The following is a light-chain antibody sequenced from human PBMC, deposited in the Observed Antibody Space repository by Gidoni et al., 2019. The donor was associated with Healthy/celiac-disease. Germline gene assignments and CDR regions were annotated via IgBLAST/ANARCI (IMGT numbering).Light chain of an antibody. CDR1: QSVSSN. CDR3: QQYNNWPRT. J-gene: IGKJ1*01. V-gene: IGKV3-15*01. CDR2: GAS. Sequence: DILLPHSPATLSVSPGERATLSCRASQSVSSNLAWYQQKPGQAPRLLIYGASTRATGIPARFSGSGSGTEFTLTISSLQSEDFAVYYCQQYNNWPRTFGQXTKVEIK.